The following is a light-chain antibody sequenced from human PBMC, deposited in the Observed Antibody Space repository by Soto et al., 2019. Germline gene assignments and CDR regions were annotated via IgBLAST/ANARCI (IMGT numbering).Light chain of an antibody. CDR2: QDS. J-gene: IGLJ2*01. CDR1: KLGDKY. Sequence: ELTQPPSVSVSPGQTASITCSGDKLGDKYACWYQQKPGQSPVLVIYQDSKRPSGIPERFSGSNSGNTATLTISGTQAMDEADYYCQAWDSSTAAVFGGGTKLTVL. CDR3: QAWDSSTAAV. V-gene: IGLV3-1*01.